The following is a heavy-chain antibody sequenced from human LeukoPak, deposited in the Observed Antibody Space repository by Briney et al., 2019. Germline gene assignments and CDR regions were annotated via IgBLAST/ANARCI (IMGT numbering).Heavy chain of an antibody. CDR3: ARGGGYYILTGYYRPADL. D-gene: IGHD3-9*01. Sequence: ASVKVSCKASGYSFTTYSISWVRQAPGQGLEWMGWISAYNGNTNYAQKLQGRVTMTTDTSTSTAYMELRSLRSDDTAVYYCARGGGYYILTGYYRPADLWGQGTLVTVSS. CDR2: ISAYNGNT. CDR1: GYSFTTYS. J-gene: IGHJ5*02. V-gene: IGHV1-18*01.